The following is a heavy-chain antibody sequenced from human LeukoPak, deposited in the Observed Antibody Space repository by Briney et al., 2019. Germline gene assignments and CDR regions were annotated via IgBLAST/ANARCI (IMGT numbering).Heavy chain of an antibody. J-gene: IGHJ4*02. CDR1: GFTFSSYA. CDR3: ARAASGSSPSDY. CDR2: IYSGGSI. D-gene: IGHD3-10*01. V-gene: IGHV3-23*03. Sequence: GGSLRLSCAASGFTFSSYAMSWVRQAPGKGLEWVSVIYSGGSIFYTDSVKGRFTISRDNSKNTLYLQMNSLRAEDTAVYYCARAASGSSPSDYWGQGTLVTVSS.